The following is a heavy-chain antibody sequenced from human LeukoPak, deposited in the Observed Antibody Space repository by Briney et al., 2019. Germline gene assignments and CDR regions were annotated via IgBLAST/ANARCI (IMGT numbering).Heavy chain of an antibody. V-gene: IGHV3-21*01. Sequence: GGSLRLSCAASGFPLSSYSMNWFRQAPGKGLGWVSSISSSSSYIYYADSVKGRFTISRDNAKNSLYLQMNSLRAEDTAVYYCARAGVAVAFFDYWGQGTLVTVSS. CDR2: ISSSSSYI. CDR3: ARAGVAVAFFDY. CDR1: GFPLSSYS. J-gene: IGHJ4*02. D-gene: IGHD6-19*01.